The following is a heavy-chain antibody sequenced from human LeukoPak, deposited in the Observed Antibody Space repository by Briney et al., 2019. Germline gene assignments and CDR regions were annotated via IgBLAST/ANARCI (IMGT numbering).Heavy chain of an antibody. D-gene: IGHD6-13*01. V-gene: IGHV4-59*01. CDR1: GGSISSYY. Sequence: SETLSLTCTVSGGSISSYYWSWIRQPPGKGLEWIGYIYYSGSTNYNPSLKSRVTISVDTSKNQFSLKLSSVAAADTAVYYCARIAAAPDYWGQGTLVTVSS. CDR2: IYYSGST. CDR3: ARIAAAPDY. J-gene: IGHJ4*02.